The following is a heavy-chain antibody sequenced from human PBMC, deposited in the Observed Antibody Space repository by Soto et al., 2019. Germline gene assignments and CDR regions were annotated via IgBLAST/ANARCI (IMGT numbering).Heavy chain of an antibody. J-gene: IGHJ4*02. CDR3: ASLGYCSSTSCYALDY. CDR2: ISSSSSYI. V-gene: IGHV3-21*01. D-gene: IGHD2-2*01. CDR1: GFTFSSYS. Sequence: EVQLVESGGGLVKHGGSLRLSCAASGFTFSSYSMNWVRQAPGKGLEWVSSISSSSSYIYYADSVKGRFTISRDNAKNSLYLQMNSLRAEDTAVYYCASLGYCSSTSCYALDYWGQGTLVTVSS.